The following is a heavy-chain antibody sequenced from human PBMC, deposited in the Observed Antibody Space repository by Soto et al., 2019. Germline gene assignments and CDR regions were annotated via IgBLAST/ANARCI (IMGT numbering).Heavy chain of an antibody. J-gene: IGHJ4*02. D-gene: IGHD3-22*01. CDR3: ARAGGYYDSSGYYSPPFDY. CDR1: GFTFSSYS. Sequence: PGGSLRLSCAASGFTFSSYSMNWVRQAPGKGLEWVSYISSSSSTIYYADSVKGRFTISRDNAKNSLYLQMNSLRDEDTAVYYCARAGGYYDSSGYYSPPFDYWGQGTLVTVSS. CDR2: ISSSSSTI. V-gene: IGHV3-48*02.